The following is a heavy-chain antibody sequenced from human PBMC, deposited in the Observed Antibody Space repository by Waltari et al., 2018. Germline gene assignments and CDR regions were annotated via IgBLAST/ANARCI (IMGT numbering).Heavy chain of an antibody. D-gene: IGHD6-13*01. CDR1: VFIFSPSW. Sequence: EVQLVESGGGLVQPGGSLRLSSVASVFIFSPSWMDWVRHAPGKGLVWVSLMNSDGSSTTEADSVKGQCTISRDNAKNTLYLHMGSLRAEDTAVYYCVRENIAAAGLESWGQGTLVTVSS. J-gene: IGHJ4*02. CDR3: VRENIAAAGLES. V-gene: IGHV3-74*01. CDR2: MNSDGSST.